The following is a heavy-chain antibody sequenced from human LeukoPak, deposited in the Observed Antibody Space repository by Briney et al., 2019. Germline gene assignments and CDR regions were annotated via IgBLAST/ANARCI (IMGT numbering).Heavy chain of an antibody. CDR2: IRYDGSNK. J-gene: IGHJ4*02. CDR1: GFTFSSYG. V-gene: IGHV3-30*02. CDR3: VKDGRYFDWLLQKYFAY. D-gene: IGHD3-9*01. Sequence: GGSLRLSCAASGFTFSSYGMHWVRQAPGKGLEWVAFIRYDGSNKYYADSVKGRFTISRDNSKNTLYLQMISLRAEDTAVYYCVKDGRYFDWLLQKYFAYWRQGPLVTVSS.